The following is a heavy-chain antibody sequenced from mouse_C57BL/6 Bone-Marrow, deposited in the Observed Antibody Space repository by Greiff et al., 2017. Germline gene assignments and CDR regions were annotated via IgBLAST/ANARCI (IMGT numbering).Heavy chain of an antibody. CDR1: GYTFTSSG. CDR2: IYPRSGNT. CDR3: ARRDYDYDGWYFDV. V-gene: IGHV1-81*01. Sequence: VKLQESGAELARPGASVKLSCKASGYTFTSSGISWVKQRTGQGLEWIGEIYPRSGNTYYNEKFKGKATLTADKSSSTAYMELRSLTSEDSAVYFCARRDYDYDGWYFDVWGTGTTVTVSS. D-gene: IGHD2-4*01. J-gene: IGHJ1*03.